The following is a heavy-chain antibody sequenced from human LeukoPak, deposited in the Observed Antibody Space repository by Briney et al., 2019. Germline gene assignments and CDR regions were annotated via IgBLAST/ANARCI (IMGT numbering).Heavy chain of an antibody. D-gene: IGHD2-2*01. CDR3: AKASPSSYCGTTSCSVNFDY. J-gene: IGHJ4*02. Sequence: GESLRLSCAAPGFTFRSYAMSWVRQAPGKGLEWVSSLSVSTYYADSVKGRFTISRDNSKNTLFLQMNSLRAEDTAVYYCAKASPSSYCGTTSCSVNFDYWGQGTLVTVSS. CDR2: LSVST. CDR1: GFTFRSYA. V-gene: IGHV3-23*01.